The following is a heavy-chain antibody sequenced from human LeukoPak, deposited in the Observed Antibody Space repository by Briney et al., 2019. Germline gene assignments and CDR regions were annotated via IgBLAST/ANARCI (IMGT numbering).Heavy chain of an antibody. D-gene: IGHD1-26*01. CDR3: ARGYSGSYGRFDY. V-gene: IGHV4-59*01. CDR2: IYYSGST. J-gene: IGHJ4*02. CDR1: GGSISSYY. Sequence: PSETLSLTCTVSGGSISSYYWSWIRQPPGKGLEWIGYIYYSGSTSYNPSLKSRVTISVDTSRNQFSLKLSSVTAADTAVYYCARGYSGSYGRFDYWGQGTLVTVSS.